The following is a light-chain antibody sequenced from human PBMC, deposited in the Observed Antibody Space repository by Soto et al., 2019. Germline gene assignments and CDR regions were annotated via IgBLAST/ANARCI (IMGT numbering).Light chain of an antibody. CDR1: QSVSSSY. J-gene: IGKJ2*01. CDR2: GAS. CDR3: QQYGSSPPYT. Sequence: EVVLTQSPGILSLSPGERATLSCRASQSVSSSYLAWYQQKPGQAPRLLIYGASNRATGIPDRFSASGSKTNVTLTISRLEPEDFAVYYCQQYGSSPPYTFGQGTKLEI. V-gene: IGKV3-20*01.